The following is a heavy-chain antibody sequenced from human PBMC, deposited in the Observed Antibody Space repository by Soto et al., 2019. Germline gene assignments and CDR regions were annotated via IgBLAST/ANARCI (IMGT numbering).Heavy chain of an antibody. CDR2: IYYSGST. J-gene: IGHJ4*02. CDR1: GYSISSGGYS. D-gene: IGHD3-9*01. CDR3: ARAFDILTRYYFDY. V-gene: IGHV4-30-4*08. Sequence: SETLSLTCAVSGYSISSGGYSWSWIRQPPGKGLEWIGYIYYSGSTYYNPSLKSRVTISVDTSKNQFSLKLSSVTAADTAVYYCARAFDILTRYYFDYWGQGTLVTVS.